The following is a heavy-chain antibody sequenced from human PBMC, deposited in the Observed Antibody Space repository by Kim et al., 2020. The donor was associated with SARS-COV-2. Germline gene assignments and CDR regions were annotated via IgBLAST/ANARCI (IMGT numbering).Heavy chain of an antibody. D-gene: IGHD6-13*01. CDR1: GFTFSTSW. Sequence: GGSLRLSCAASGFTFSTSWMNWVRQAPGKGLEWVSNIKLGGSEIYYVDSVKGRFTISRDDAMQSLYLQMNSLRVEDTAVYYCARDRGSNCGQGALVTDCS. J-gene: IGHJ4*02. CDR2: IKLGGSEI. V-gene: IGHV3-7*01. CDR3: ARDRGSN.